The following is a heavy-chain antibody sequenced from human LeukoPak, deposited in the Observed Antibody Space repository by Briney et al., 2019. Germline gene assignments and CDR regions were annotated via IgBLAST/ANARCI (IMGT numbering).Heavy chain of an antibody. CDR3: ARGTIFGVGRDFDY. Sequence: SETLSLTCAVYGGSFSGYYWSWIRQPPVKGLEWIGEINHSGSTNYNPSLKSRVTISVDTSKNQFSLKLSSVTAADTAVYYCARGTIFGVGRDFDYWGQGTLVTVSS. CDR2: INHSGST. CDR1: GGSFSGYY. D-gene: IGHD3-3*01. V-gene: IGHV4-34*01. J-gene: IGHJ4*02.